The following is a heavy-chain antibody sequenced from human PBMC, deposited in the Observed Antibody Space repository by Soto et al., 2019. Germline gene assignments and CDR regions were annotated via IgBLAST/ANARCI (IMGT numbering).Heavy chain of an antibody. Sequence: PGESLKISCKGSGYSFTSYWISWVRQMPGKGLEWMGRIDPSDSYTNYSPSFQGHVTISAAKSISTAYLQWSSLKASDTAMYYCARHSLPPYYDFWSGYHNWFDPWGQGTLVTVSS. CDR2: IDPSDSYT. J-gene: IGHJ5*02. V-gene: IGHV5-10-1*01. CDR3: ARHSLPPYYDFWSGYHNWFDP. D-gene: IGHD3-3*01. CDR1: GYSFTSYW.